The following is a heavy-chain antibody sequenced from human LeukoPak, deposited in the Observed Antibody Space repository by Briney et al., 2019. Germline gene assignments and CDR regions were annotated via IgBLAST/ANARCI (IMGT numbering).Heavy chain of an antibody. CDR3: AGGQGDYYDSSGYLDY. V-gene: IGHV4-34*01. CDR1: GGSFRGYY. J-gene: IGHJ4*02. Sequence: SETLSLTCAVYGGSFRGYYWSWIRQPPGKGLEWIGEINHSGSTNYNPSLKSRVTISVDTSKNQFSLKLSSVTAADTAVYYCAGGQGDYYDSSGYLDYWGQGTLVTVSS. D-gene: IGHD3-22*01. CDR2: INHSGST.